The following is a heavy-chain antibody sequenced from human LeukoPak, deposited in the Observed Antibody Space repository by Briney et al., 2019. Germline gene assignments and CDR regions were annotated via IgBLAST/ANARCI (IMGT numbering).Heavy chain of an antibody. Sequence: SETLSLTCTVSGGSLRSNDYYWGFIRQPPGKGLEWIGSISYSGVTYYNPSLKSRVTSSVDTSKNQFSLRLSSVTAADTAVYYCARSLQWLLRYFDSWGQGTLATVSS. J-gene: IGHJ4*02. V-gene: IGHV4-39*07. CDR2: ISYSGVT. CDR3: ARSLQWLLRYFDS. CDR1: GGSLRSNDYY. D-gene: IGHD6-19*01.